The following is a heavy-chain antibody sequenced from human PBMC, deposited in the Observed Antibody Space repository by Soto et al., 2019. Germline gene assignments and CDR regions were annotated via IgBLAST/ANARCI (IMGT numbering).Heavy chain of an antibody. CDR3: ARLGWGNGDSDY. Sequence: QLQLQESGPGLVKSSETLSLTCTVSGGSISKSNYFWGWIRQAPGKGLEWIASILYSGTTSYKSSLKSRVAISVDTSKNQFSLELNSVTDADTAVYYCARLGWGNGDSDYWGQGTLVTVSS. CDR2: ILYSGTT. CDR1: GGSISKSNYF. V-gene: IGHV4-39*01. D-gene: IGHD2-21*01. J-gene: IGHJ4*02.